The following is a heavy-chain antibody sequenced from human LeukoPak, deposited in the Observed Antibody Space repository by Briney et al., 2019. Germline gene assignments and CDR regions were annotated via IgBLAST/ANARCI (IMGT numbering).Heavy chain of an antibody. Sequence: LPGGSLRLSCAASGFTFSSYWMSWVRQAPGKGLEWVANIKQDGSEKYYVDSVKGRFTISRDNAKNSLNLQVNSLRAEDTAVYYCARGTSYYPEYYYYGMDVWGQGTTVTVSS. CDR2: IKQDGSEK. CDR1: GFTFSSYW. CDR3: ARGTSYYPEYYYYGMDV. J-gene: IGHJ6*02. V-gene: IGHV3-7*01. D-gene: IGHD3-10*01.